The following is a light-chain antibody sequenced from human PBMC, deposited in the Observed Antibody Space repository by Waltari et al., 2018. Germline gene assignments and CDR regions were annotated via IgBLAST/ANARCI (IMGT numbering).Light chain of an antibody. V-gene: IGLV2-23*03. CDR3: CSYAGGSAFVV. CDR2: EGS. Sequence: QSALTQPASLSGSPGQSITISCTGTSRDFGSSNLVSWYQQHPGKAPKLIIYEGSKRPSGVSNRFSGSKSGNTASLTISGLQAEDEADYHCCSYAGGSAFVVFGGGTKLTVL. CDR1: SRDFGSSNL. J-gene: IGLJ2*01.